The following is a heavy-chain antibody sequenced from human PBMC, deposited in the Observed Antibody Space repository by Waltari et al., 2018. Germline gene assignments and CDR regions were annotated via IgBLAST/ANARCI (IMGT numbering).Heavy chain of an antibody. D-gene: IGHD6-13*01. V-gene: IGHV3-13*01. CDR1: GFTSSDYT. CDR3: AKEAGSTGWNPFDH. J-gene: IGHJ4*02. Sequence: EVQPVESGGSLVQPGGSLRLSWSASGFTSSDYTLHCVRQNTGQSLEWVLVILPNGATYYADSVKGRFTISRENAKNSLYLQMNSLRAGDTAVYYCAKEAGSTGWNPFDHWGQGTLVTVSS. CDR2: ILPNGAT.